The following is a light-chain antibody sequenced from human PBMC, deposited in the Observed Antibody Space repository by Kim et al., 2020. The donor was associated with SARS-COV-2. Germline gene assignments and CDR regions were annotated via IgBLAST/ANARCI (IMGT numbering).Light chain of an antibody. CDR3: QQYNSYPFT. V-gene: IGKV1-5*03. CDR1: QSISSW. CDR2: KAS. J-gene: IGKJ5*01. Sequence: DIQMTQSPSTLSASVGDRVTITCRASQSISSWLAWYQQKPGKAPKLLIYKASSLESGVPSRFSGSGSGTEFTLTISSLQPDDFATYYCQQYNSYPFTFGQGTRLEIK.